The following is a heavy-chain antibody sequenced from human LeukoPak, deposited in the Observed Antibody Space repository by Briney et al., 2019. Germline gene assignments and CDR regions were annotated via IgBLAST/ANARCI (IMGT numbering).Heavy chain of an antibody. CDR3: ARHGYSYGLAGGNWFDP. Sequence: SETLSLTCTVSGYSISSGYYWGWIRQPPGKGLEWIGSIYHSGSTYYNPSLKSRVTISVDTSKNQFSLKLSSVTAADTAVYYCARHGYSYGLAGGNWFDPWGQGTLVTVSS. CDR2: IYHSGST. V-gene: IGHV4-38-2*02. CDR1: GYSISSGYY. D-gene: IGHD5-18*01. J-gene: IGHJ5*02.